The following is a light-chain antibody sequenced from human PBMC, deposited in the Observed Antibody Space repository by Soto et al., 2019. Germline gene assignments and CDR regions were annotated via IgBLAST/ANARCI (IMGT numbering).Light chain of an antibody. CDR2: GAS. V-gene: IGKV3-20*01. CDR1: QSVSSSY. Sequence: EIVLTQSPGTLSLSPAARASLSCRASQSVSSSYLAWYQQKPGQAPRLLIYGASSRATGIPARFSGSGSGTDFTLTISRLEPEDFAVYYCQQYGSSPKTFSQGTKVDIK. J-gene: IGKJ1*01. CDR3: QQYGSSPKT.